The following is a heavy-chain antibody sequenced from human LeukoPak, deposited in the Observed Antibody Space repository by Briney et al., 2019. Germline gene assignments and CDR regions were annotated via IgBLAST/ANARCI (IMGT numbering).Heavy chain of an antibody. Sequence: GGSLRLSCAASGFTFSSYAMHWVRQAPGKGLEWVAVISYDGSNKYYADSVKGRFTISRDNSKNTLYLQMNSLRAEDTAVYYCARDISYNRVTYYYYYGMDVWGQGTTVTVSS. CDR1: GFTFSSYA. CDR3: ARDISYNRVTYYYYYGMDV. J-gene: IGHJ6*02. V-gene: IGHV3-30-3*01. CDR2: ISYDGSNK. D-gene: IGHD5-24*01.